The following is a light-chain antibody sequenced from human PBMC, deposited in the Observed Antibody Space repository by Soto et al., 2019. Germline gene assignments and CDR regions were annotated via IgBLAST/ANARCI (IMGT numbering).Light chain of an antibody. CDR3: QAWDSSTDYV. J-gene: IGLJ1*01. Sequence: SYELTQPPSVSVSPGQTASITCSGDKLGNKYTNWYQQKPGQSPVLVIYRDTKRPSGIPERFSGSNSGNTATLTISGTQTMDEADYYCQAWDSSTDYVFGIGTKLTVL. V-gene: IGLV3-1*01. CDR1: KLGNKY. CDR2: RDT.